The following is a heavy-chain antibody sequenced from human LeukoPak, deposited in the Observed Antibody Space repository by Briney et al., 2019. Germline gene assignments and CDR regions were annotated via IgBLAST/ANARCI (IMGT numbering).Heavy chain of an antibody. V-gene: IGHV5-51*01. CDR2: IYPGDSDT. Sequence: GESLQISCKGSGYSFTIYWIGWVRQMPGKGLEWMGIIYPGDSDTRYSPSFQGQVTISADKSISTAYLQWSSLKASDTAMYHCARYWVTHVYDILTGAQVMVYYFDYWGQGTLVTVSS. D-gene: IGHD3-9*01. CDR1: GYSFTIYW. J-gene: IGHJ4*02. CDR3: ARYWVTHVYDILTGAQVMVYYFDY.